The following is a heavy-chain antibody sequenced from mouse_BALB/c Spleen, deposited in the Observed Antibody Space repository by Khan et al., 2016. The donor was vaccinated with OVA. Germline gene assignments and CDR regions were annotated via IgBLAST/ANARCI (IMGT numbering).Heavy chain of an antibody. CDR1: GYSITSGYS. D-gene: IGHD2-1*01. J-gene: IGHJ4*01. Sequence: EVQLQESGPDLVKPSQSLSLTCTVTGYSITSGYSWHWIRQFPGNKLEWMGYIYHSGSINYNPSLKSRFSITRDTSKNLFFLQLNSVTTDDTATYYSARDGNYMDYWGQGTSVTVSS. CDR3: ARDGNYMDY. CDR2: IYHSGSI. V-gene: IGHV3-1*02.